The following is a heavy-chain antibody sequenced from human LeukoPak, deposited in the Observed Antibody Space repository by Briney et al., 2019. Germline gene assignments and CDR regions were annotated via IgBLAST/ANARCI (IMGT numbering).Heavy chain of an antibody. D-gene: IGHD1-26*01. J-gene: IGHJ4*02. CDR3: AKDQHRTVGALPSGY. CDR2: ISGSGGST. CDR1: GFTFSSYA. V-gene: IGHV3-23*01. Sequence: QTGGSLRLSCAASGFTFSSYAMSWVRQAPGKGLEWVSAISGSGGSTYYADSVKGRFTISRDNSKNTLYLQMNSLRAEDTAVYYCAKDQHRTVGALPSGYWGQGTLVTVSS.